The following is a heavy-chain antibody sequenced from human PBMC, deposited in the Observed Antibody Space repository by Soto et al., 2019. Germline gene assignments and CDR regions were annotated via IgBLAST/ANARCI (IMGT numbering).Heavy chain of an antibody. CDR2: INPSGGST. CDR3: ARAYYGSGSYPDAFDI. Sequence: ASVKVSCKASGYTFTSYYMHWVRQAPGQGLEWMGIINPSGGSTSYAQKFQGRVTMTRDTSTSTVYMELSSLRSEDTAVYYCARAYYGSGSYPDAFDIWGQGTMVTVSS. J-gene: IGHJ3*02. CDR1: GYTFTSYY. D-gene: IGHD3-10*01. V-gene: IGHV1-46*01.